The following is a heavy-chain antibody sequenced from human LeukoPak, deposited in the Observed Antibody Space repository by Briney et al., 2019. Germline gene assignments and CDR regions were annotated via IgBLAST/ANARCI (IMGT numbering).Heavy chain of an antibody. Sequence: GGSLRLSCAASGFTFSAYYMSCIPQAPGKGLEWGSYLSRSGNTIYYADPEKSRFTISRDNAKNSLYLQMNSLRAEDTAVYYCARDQRVKKIWAYCYDSSGYPLYYWGQGTLVTVSS. CDR2: LSRSGNTI. D-gene: IGHD3-22*01. V-gene: IGHV3-11*04. J-gene: IGHJ4*02. CDR3: ARDQRVKKIWAYCYDSSGYPLYY. CDR1: GFTFSAYY.